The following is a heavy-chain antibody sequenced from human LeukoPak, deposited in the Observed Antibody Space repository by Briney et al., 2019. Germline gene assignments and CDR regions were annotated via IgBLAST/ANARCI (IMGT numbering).Heavy chain of an antibody. Sequence: PGGSLRLSCAASGFTFSSYGMHRVRQAPGKGLEWVAFISNDGSNKYYGESVKGRFTISRDNSKNTLYLQMNSLRAEDAAVYYGARGSATYYYTSGSYPRPEYVLHWGQGTLVTGSS. CDR3: ARGSATYYYTSGSYPRPEYVLH. D-gene: IGHD3-10*01. V-gene: IGHV3-30*03. CDR2: ISNDGSNK. J-gene: IGHJ1*01. CDR1: GFTFSSYG.